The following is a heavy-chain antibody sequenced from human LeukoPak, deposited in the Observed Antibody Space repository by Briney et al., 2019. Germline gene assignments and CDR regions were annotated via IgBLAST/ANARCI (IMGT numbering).Heavy chain of an antibody. J-gene: IGHJ4*02. CDR1: GFTFSSYS. CDR2: ISSSSSTI. Sequence: PGGSLRLSCAASGFTFSSYSMNWVRQAPGKGLEWVSYISSSSSTIYYADSVKGRFTISRDNAKNSLYLQMNSLRAEDTAVYYCASLPDSGLDYWGQGTLVTVSS. D-gene: IGHD3-22*01. V-gene: IGHV3-48*01. CDR3: ASLPDSGLDY.